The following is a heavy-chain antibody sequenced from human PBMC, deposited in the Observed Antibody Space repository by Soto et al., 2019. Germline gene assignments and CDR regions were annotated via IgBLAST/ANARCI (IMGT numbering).Heavy chain of an antibody. D-gene: IGHD3-22*01. CDR1: GFIFSDYY. Sequence: PGGSLRLSCAASGFIFSDYYMSWIRQAPGKGLEWISYISSSDNIIYYADSVKGRFTISRDNAKNSLYLQMNSPRAEDTAVYYCARDRGYCDSSGYFDYWGQGTLVTVSS. CDR2: ISSSDNII. V-gene: IGHV3-11*01. J-gene: IGHJ4*02. CDR3: ARDRGYCDSSGYFDY.